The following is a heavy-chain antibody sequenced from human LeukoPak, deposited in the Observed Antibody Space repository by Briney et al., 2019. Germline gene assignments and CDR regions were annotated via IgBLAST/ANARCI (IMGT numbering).Heavy chain of an antibody. V-gene: IGHV1-18*01. CDR2: ISAYNGNT. CDR1: GYTFTSYG. J-gene: IGHJ3*02. CDR3: ARESSGTQKGDDAFDI. Sequence: GASVKVSCKASGYTFTSYGISWVRQAPGQGLEWMGWISAYNGNTNYAQKVQGRVTMTTDTSTSTAYMEVSSLRSEDTAVYYCARESSGTQKGDDAFDIWGQGTMVTVSS. D-gene: IGHD1-26*01.